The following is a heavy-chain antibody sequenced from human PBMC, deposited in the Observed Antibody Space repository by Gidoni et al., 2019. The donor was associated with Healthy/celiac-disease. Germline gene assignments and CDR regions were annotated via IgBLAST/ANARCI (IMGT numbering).Heavy chain of an antibody. CDR1: GGTFSSYA. V-gene: IGHV1-69*01. Sequence: EVKKPGSSVKVSCKASGGTFSSYAISWVRQAPGQGLEWMGGIIPIFGTANYAQKFQGRVTITADESTSTAYMELSSLRSEDTAVYYCARGALGYCSGGSCYPNWFDPWGQGTLVTVSS. J-gene: IGHJ5*02. CDR2: IIPIFGTA. D-gene: IGHD2-15*01. CDR3: ARGALGYCSGGSCYPNWFDP.